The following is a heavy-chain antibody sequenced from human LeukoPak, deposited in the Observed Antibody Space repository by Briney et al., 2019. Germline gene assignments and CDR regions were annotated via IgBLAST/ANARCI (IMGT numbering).Heavy chain of an antibody. CDR3: ARDDVYSGGAFDI. CDR2: IISSSSYI. CDR1: GFTFSSYS. J-gene: IGHJ3*02. Sequence: GGSLRLSCAASGFTFSSYSMNWVRQAPGKGLEWVSYIISSSSYIYYADSVKGRFTISRDNAKNSLYLQMNSLRAEDTAVYYCARDDVYSGGAFDIWGQGTMVSVSS. V-gene: IGHV3-21*01. D-gene: IGHD1-26*01.